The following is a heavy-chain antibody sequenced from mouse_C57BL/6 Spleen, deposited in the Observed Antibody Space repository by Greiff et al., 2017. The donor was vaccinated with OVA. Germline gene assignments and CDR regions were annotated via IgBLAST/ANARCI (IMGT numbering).Heavy chain of an antibody. CDR2: ISDGGSYT. CDR3: ARDDDYSFDY. Sequence: EVQLVESGGGLVKPGGSLKLSCAASGFTFSSYAMSWVRQTPEKRLEWVATISDGGSYTYYPDNVKGRFTISRDNAKNNLYLQMSHLKSEDTAMYYCARDDDYSFDYWGQGTTLTVSS. D-gene: IGHD1-1*01. J-gene: IGHJ2*01. V-gene: IGHV5-4*01. CDR1: GFTFSSYA.